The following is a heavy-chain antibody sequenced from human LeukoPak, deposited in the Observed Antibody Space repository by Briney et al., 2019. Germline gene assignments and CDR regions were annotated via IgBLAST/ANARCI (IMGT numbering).Heavy chain of an antibody. CDR2: VTSRSSFM. J-gene: IGHJ3*02. CDR3: ARSYSGYAFDAFDI. Sequence: GRSLRLSCAASGFTFSNFSMNWVRQAPGKGLEWVSSVTSRSSFMYSADSVKGRFTTSRDNAKSSLYLQMNSLRAEDTAVYYCARSYSGYAFDAFDIWGQGTMVTVSS. CDR1: GFTFSNFS. D-gene: IGHD5-12*01. V-gene: IGHV3-21*01.